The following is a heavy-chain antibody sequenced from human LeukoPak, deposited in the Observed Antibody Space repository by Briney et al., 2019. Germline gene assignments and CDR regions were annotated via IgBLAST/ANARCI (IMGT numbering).Heavy chain of an antibody. D-gene: IGHD5-12*01. CDR2: ISAYNGNT. CDR1: GYTFTGYG. Sequence: ASVKVSCKASGYTFTGYGISWVRQAPGQGLEWMGWISAYNGNTNYAQKLQGRVTMTTDTSTSTAYIELRSLRSDDTAVYYCARVATTLTSRNDYWGQGTLVTVSS. J-gene: IGHJ4*02. CDR3: ARVATTLTSRNDY. V-gene: IGHV1-18*01.